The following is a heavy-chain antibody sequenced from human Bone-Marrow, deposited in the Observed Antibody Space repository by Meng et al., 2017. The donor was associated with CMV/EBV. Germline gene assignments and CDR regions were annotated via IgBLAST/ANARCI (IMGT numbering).Heavy chain of an antibody. Sequence: SETLSLTCTLSGGPISSYYWNWIRQTPGKGLEWMSYVYYTGTTKYNPSLKIRVTISLQTSMNQFSLRLDSVTAADTAVYYCARWVTLSLDYWGQGRLVTVSS. CDR2: VYYTGTT. CDR3: ARWVTLSLDY. CDR1: GGPISSYY. V-gene: IGHV4-59*01. D-gene: IGHD2-21*02. J-gene: IGHJ4*02.